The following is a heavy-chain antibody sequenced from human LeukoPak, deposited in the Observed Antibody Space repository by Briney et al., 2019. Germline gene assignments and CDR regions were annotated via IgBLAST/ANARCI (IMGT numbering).Heavy chain of an antibody. V-gene: IGHV3-30*02. CDR3: VRPSESWLGQGL. J-gene: IGHJ4*02. Sequence: PGGSLRLSCAASGFTFSTYGMHWVRQAPGKGLEWVAYIRYDGSNKYYTDSVKGRFTISRDNGKKTLYLHMDSLRAEDTAVYYCVRPSESWLGQGLWGQGTLVTVSS. D-gene: IGHD6-25*01. CDR2: IRYDGSNK. CDR1: GFTFSTYG.